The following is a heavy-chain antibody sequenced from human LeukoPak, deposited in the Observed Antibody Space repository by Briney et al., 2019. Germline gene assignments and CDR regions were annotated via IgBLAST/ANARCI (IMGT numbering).Heavy chain of an antibody. CDR1: GFTFSSYS. CDR2: ISSSSSTI. D-gene: IGHD3-10*01. J-gene: IGHJ3*02. Sequence: GGSLRLSCAASGFTFSSYSMNWVRQAPGKGLEWVSYISSSSSTIYYADSVKGRFTISRDNAKNSLYLQMNGLRAEDTAVYYCARFGEKAFDIWGQGTMVTVSS. CDR3: ARFGEKAFDI. V-gene: IGHV3-48*01.